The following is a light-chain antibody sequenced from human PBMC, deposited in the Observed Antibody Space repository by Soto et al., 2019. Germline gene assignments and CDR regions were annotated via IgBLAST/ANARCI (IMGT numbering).Light chain of an antibody. CDR2: AVS. J-gene: IGLJ1*01. Sequence: QSALTQPASVSGSPGQSITISCTGTSSDVGGYYYVSWYQQPPGKAPKLIIYAVSNRPSGVSNRVSGSKSGTTPSLTITGLQDDDEYDYYCSHFSTSSTYLFGPGTKLTVL. CDR1: SSDVGGYYY. V-gene: IGLV2-14*03. CDR3: SHFSTSSTYL.